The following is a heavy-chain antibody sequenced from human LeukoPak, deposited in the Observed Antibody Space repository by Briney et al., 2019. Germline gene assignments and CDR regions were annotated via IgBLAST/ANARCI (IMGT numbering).Heavy chain of an antibody. CDR2: ISSSGSAI. CDR3: ARGQSRSGSPYFDI. V-gene: IGHV3-11*04. J-gene: IGHJ3*02. CDR1: GFNFRDYY. Sequence: GGSLRLSCAASGFNFRDYYMTWIRPAPGKGLGWVSYISSSGSAIYYADSVKGRFTISRDNAKNSLYLQMSSLRAEDTAVYYCARGQSRSGSPYFDIWGQGTMVTVSS. D-gene: IGHD1-26*01.